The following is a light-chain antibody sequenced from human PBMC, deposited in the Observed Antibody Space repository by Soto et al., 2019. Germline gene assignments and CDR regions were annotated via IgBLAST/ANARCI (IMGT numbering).Light chain of an antibody. CDR2: EVN. J-gene: IGLJ1*01. CDR1: STDVGGYKY. Sequence: SALAPPASLSGSPGQSITISCTGTSTDVGGYKYVSWYQQHPGTAPKLMIFEVNGRPSGVSDRFSGSKSGNTASLTISGLQPEDEADYYCSSFSSSSTPYVFGTGTKVTVL. CDR3: SSFSSSSTPYV. V-gene: IGLV2-14*01.